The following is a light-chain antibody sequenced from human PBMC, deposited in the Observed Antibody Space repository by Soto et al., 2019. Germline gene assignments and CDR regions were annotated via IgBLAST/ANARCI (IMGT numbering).Light chain of an antibody. Sequence: DIQMTQSPSSLSASVGVRVTITCRASQYISSYVNWYQQKPGKAPKFLIYGASDLQRGVPSRFSGSGSGTDFTLTINSLQPEDFATYYCQQRYSRPLTFGPGTKLDIK. CDR1: QYISSY. CDR3: QQRYSRPLT. J-gene: IGKJ3*01. V-gene: IGKV1-39*01. CDR2: GAS.